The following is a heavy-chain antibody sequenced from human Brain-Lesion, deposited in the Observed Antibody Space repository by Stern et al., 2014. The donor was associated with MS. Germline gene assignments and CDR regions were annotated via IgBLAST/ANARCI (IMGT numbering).Heavy chain of an antibody. CDR1: GGPISSHSYY. J-gene: IGHJ4*02. D-gene: IGHD4-17*01. CDR3: ARDYGDLEFDL. Sequence: VQLVESGPGLVKPSQTLSLTCTVSGGPISSHSYYWSWLRQPAGKGLEWIGRIYASGNTNYNPSLKSRFSISVDTSKNHLSLRLISVTASDTAVYYCARDYGDLEFDLWGQGTLVTVSS. CDR2: IYASGNT. V-gene: IGHV4-61*02.